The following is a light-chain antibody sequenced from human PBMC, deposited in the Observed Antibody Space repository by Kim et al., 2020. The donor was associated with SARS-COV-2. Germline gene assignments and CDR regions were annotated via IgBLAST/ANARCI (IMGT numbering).Light chain of an antibody. V-gene: IGLV3-21*04. CDR2: YDS. Sequence: PRTTARACCGSNSIGSKCVHWYQQKPRPAPVLVIYYDSDRPSGIPEPFSGSNSGNTATLTISRVEAGAEADSYCQVCYSSSDHRVLFGGGTKVTVL. CDR3: QVCYSSSDHRVL. CDR1: SIGSKC. J-gene: IGLJ2*01.